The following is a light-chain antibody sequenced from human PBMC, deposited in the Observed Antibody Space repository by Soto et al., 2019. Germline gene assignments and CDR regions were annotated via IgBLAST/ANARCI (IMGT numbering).Light chain of an antibody. V-gene: IGKV1-5*03. CDR2: KAS. CDR1: QSIVTS. Sequence: DIQMTQSPSTLSASVGDRVAITCRASQSIVTSLAWYQQKPGKAPKLLIYKASSLESGVTSRFSGSGSGTEFTLTISSLQPDDFATYDFQQYNSYSRTFGQGTKLEIK. J-gene: IGKJ1*01. CDR3: QQYNSYSRT.